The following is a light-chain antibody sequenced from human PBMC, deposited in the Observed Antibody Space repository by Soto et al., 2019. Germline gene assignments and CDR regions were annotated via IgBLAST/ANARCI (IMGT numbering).Light chain of an antibody. CDR2: DTC. Sequence: EIVSTKSPGTLSLSPGKRAALSCRASQSVSNNYVSWYQETRSEAPRLLIYDTCISAAGIPASFSGSWSKKDITLTIDRLEHDDVVDYCYQQYSYSPMTFGQGTRLEI. V-gene: IGKV3-20*01. CDR3: QQYSYSPMT. CDR1: QSVSNNY. J-gene: IGKJ5*01.